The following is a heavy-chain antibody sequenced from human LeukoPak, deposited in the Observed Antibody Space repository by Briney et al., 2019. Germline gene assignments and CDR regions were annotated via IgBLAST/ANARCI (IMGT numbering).Heavy chain of an antibody. CDR3: ARDDDIVVVPAAEDY. CDR1: GFIFTDYW. J-gene: IGHJ4*02. D-gene: IGHD2-2*01. V-gene: IGHV3-7*01. Sequence: GGSLRLSCAASGFIFTDYWMNWVRQAPGRGLEWLASVKGDGSATSYVDSVKGRFTISRDNAKNSLYLQMNSLRAEDTAVYYCARDDDIVVVPAAEDYWGQGTLVTVSS. CDR2: VKGDGSAT.